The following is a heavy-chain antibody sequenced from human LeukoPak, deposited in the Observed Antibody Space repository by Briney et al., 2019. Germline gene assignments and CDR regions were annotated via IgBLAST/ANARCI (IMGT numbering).Heavy chain of an antibody. J-gene: IGHJ5*02. Sequence: ASVKVSCKASGYTFTSYGISWVRQAPGQGLEWMGWISAYNGNTNYAQKLQGRVTMTTDTSTSTAYMELRSLRSDDTAVYYCARAASGVRGGAVWFDPWGQGTLVTVSS. CDR3: ARAASGVRGGAVWFDP. V-gene: IGHV1-18*01. D-gene: IGHD3-10*01. CDR1: GYTFTSYG. CDR2: ISAYNGNT.